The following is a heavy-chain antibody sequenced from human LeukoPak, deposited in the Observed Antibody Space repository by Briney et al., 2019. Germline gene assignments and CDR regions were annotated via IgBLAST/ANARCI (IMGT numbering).Heavy chain of an antibody. J-gene: IGHJ4*02. CDR1: GGTFSSYA. CDR3: AREGYCGGDCYSH. V-gene: IGHV1-69*06. CDR2: IIPIFGTA. D-gene: IGHD2-21*02. Sequence: ASVKVSCEASGGTFSSYAISWVRQAPGQGLEWMGGIIPIFGTANYAQKFQGRVTITAGKSTSTAYMELSSLRSEDTAVYYCAREGYCGGDCYSHWGQGTLVTVSS.